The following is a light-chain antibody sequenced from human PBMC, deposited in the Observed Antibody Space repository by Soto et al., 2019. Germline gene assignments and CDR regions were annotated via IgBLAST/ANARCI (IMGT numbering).Light chain of an antibody. CDR3: MQGTSWPYT. V-gene: IGKV2-30*01. J-gene: IGKJ2*01. CDR1: QSPVTSDGNTY. Sequence: DVVMTQSPLSLSVIPGQPASISCRSSQSPVTSDGNTYLNWFHQRPGQSPRRLIYKISNRDSGGPDRFIGSGSGTEFTLKISRVEAEDVGIYYCMQGTSWPYTFGQGTKLEI. CDR2: KIS.